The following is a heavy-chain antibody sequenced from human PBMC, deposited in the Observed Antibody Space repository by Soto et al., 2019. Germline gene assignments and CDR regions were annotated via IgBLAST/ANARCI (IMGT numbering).Heavy chain of an antibody. CDR1: GYTFTSYD. J-gene: IGHJ4*02. Sequence: QVQLVQSGAEVKKPGASVKVSCKASGYTFTSYDINWVRQATGQGLEWMGWMNPNSGNTAYAQKFQSRVTMTRNTSISTAYRELSSLRSEDTAVYYGAREMSSGYYYDYWGQGTLVTVSS. CDR2: MNPNSGNT. CDR3: AREMSSGYYYDY. D-gene: IGHD3-22*01. V-gene: IGHV1-8*01.